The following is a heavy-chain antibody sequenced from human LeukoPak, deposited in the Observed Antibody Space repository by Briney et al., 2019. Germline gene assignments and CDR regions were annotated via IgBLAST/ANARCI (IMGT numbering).Heavy chain of an antibody. Sequence: GGSLRLSCAASGFTFNVYAMHWVRQVPGKGPEWISSISGSRDFIYYADSVKGRFTISRDNAKNSLYLDMNSLSVEDTAVYFCVRALVGAAFDTWGQGALVTVSS. J-gene: IGHJ4*02. D-gene: IGHD1-26*01. CDR3: VRALVGAAFDT. V-gene: IGHV3-21*06. CDR2: ISGSRDFI. CDR1: GFTFNVYA.